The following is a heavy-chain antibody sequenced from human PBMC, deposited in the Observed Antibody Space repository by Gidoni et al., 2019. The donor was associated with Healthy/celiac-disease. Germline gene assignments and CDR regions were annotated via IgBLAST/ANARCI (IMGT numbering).Heavy chain of an antibody. CDR2: ISWNSGSI. V-gene: IGHV3-9*01. D-gene: IGHD6-13*01. CDR1: GFTFDDYA. J-gene: IGHJ6*02. Sequence: EVQLVESGGGLVQPGRSLRLSCAASGFTFDDYAMRWVRQAPGKGLEWVSGISWNSGSIGYADSVKSRFTISRDNDKNSLYLQMNSLRAEDTALYYCAKDGRRGIAAAGNYYGMDVWGQGTTVTVSS. CDR3: AKDGRRGIAAAGNYYGMDV.